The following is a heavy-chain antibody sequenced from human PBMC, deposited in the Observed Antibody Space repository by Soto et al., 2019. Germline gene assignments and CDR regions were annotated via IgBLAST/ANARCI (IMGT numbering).Heavy chain of an antibody. Sequence: GGSLRLSCAASGFTFSSYAMSWVRQAPGKGLEWVSAISGSGGSTYYADSVKGRFTISRDNSKNTLYLQMNSLRAEDTAVYYCAKDYLPGPRITIFGVVTLDCYYGMDVWGQGTTVTVSS. CDR2: ISGSGGST. J-gene: IGHJ6*02. D-gene: IGHD3-3*01. CDR3: AKDYLPGPRITIFGVVTLDCYYGMDV. CDR1: GFTFSSYA. V-gene: IGHV3-23*01.